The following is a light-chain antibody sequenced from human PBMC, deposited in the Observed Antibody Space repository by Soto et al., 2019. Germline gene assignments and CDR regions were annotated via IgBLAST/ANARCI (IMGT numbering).Light chain of an antibody. CDR2: GNS. CDR3: QSYDSSLSGYV. J-gene: IGLJ1*01. Sequence: QSVLTQPPSVSGAPGQRVTISCTGSSSNIGAGYDVNWYRQLPGTAPKFLIYGNSNRPSGVPDRFSGSKSGTSASLAITGLQAEDEADYYCQSYDSSLSGYVFGTGTKVTRP. CDR1: SSNIGAGYD. V-gene: IGLV1-40*01.